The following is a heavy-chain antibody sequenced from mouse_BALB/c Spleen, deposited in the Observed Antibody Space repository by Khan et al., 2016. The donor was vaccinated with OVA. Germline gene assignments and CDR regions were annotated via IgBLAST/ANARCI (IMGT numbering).Heavy chain of an antibody. Sequence: EVELVESGGGLVQPGGSRNLSCAASGFTFSSYGMHWVRQAPEKGLEWVAYISGDSSTIYYTDTVKGRFTISRDNPKNTLSLQMTSLMSEDTAMYYCATSYYYGYYFDYWGPGTTLTVSS. J-gene: IGHJ2*01. V-gene: IGHV5-17*02. CDR3: ATSYYYGYYFDY. CDR1: GFTFSSYG. CDR2: ISGDSSTI. D-gene: IGHD1-1*01.